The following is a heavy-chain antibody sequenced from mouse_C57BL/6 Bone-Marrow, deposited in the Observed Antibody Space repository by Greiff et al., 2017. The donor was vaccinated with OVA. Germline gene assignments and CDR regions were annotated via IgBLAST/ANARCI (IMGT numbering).Heavy chain of an antibody. V-gene: IGHV1-78*01. CDR1: GYTFTDHT. D-gene: IGHD2-12*01. J-gene: IGHJ4*01. CDR2: IYPRDGST. CDR3: ARYSPHYYAMDY. Sequence: VQLQQSDAELVKPGASVKISCKVSGYTFTDHTIHWMKQRPEQGLAWIGYIYPRDGSTTYNEKFKGQATLTADNSSSTAYMQLNSLTSEDSAVYFCARYSPHYYAMDYWGQGTSVTVSS.